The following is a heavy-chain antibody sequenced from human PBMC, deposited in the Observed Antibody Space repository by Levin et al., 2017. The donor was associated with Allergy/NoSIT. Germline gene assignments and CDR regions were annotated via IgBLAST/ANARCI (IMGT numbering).Heavy chain of an antibody. V-gene: IGHV1-2*02. Sequence: ASVKVSCKASGYTFTDYYIHWVRQAPGQGLEWMGWINPKSGGTKYAQKFQGRVTVTRDTSISTVYGELSSLRSDDAAVYYCARDPRFAGSGSYVPGDLDIWGQGTMVTVS. CDR2: INPKSGGT. J-gene: IGHJ3*02. CDR1: GYTFTDYY. D-gene: IGHD3-10*01. CDR3: ARDPRFAGSGSYVPGDLDI.